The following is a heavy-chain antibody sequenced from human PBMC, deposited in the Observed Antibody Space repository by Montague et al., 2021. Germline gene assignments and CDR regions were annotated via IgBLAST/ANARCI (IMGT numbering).Heavy chain of an antibody. Sequence: STNYNPSLKSRVTISLDTSESQFSLKLSSVTAADTAVYYCARLTTAVLRYFDRLTQEDPRYFDYCCQGTLVTVSA. V-gene: IGHV4-34*01. CDR3: ARLTTAVLRYFDRLTQEDPRYFDY. D-gene: IGHD3-9*01. CDR2: ST. J-gene: IGHJ4*02.